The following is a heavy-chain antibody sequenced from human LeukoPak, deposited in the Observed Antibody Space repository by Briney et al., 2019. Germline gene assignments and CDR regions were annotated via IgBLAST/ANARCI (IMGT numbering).Heavy chain of an antibody. D-gene: IGHD6-13*01. J-gene: IGHJ4*02. Sequence: PSETLSLTCTVSGGSISNYYWSWIRQPPGKGLEWIGYIYYSGSTNYNPSLKSRVTISVDTSKNQFSLKLSSVTAADTAVYYCARVVAAAGTSYLYYFDYWGQGTLVTVSS. CDR2: IYYSGST. CDR3: ARVVAAAGTSYLYYFDY. V-gene: IGHV4-59*12. CDR1: GGSISNYY.